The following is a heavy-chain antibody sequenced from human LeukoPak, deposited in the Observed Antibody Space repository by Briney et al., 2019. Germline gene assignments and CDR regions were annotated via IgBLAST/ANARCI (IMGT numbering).Heavy chain of an antibody. CDR3: ARFADTNYDAFDI. J-gene: IGHJ3*02. Sequence: SDTLSLTCTVSGYFITSGSYWGWIRQPPGKGLEWIANVYHRGTTYYNPSLKSRLTISVDTSKNHFSLRLSSLSAADTAIYYCARFADTNYDAFDIWGQGTLVTVSS. CDR2: VYHRGTT. D-gene: IGHD4-11*01. V-gene: IGHV4-38-2*02. CDR1: GYFITSGSY.